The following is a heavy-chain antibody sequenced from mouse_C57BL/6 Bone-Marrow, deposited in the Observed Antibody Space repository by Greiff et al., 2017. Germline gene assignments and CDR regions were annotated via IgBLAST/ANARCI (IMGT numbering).Heavy chain of an antibody. CDR1: GFSLTSYG. V-gene: IGHV2-6-1*01. D-gene: IGHD1-1*01. Sequence: VQLQESGPGLVAPSQRLSITCTVSGFSLTSYGVHWVRQPPGKGLEWLVVIWSDGSTTYNSALKSRLSISKDTSKSQVFLKMNSLQTDDTARYYCARQAPYGSSGYDFDYWGQGTTLTVAS. J-gene: IGHJ2*01. CDR2: IWSDGST. CDR3: ARQAPYGSSGYDFDY.